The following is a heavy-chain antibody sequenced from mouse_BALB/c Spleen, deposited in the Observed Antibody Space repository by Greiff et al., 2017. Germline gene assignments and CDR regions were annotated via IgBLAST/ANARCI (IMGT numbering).Heavy chain of an antibody. CDR1: GFTFSSYT. D-gene: IGHD1-1*01. Sequence: EVMLVESGGGLVKPGGSLKLSCAASGFTFSSYTMSWVRQTPEKRLEWVATISSGGGNTYYPDSVKGRFTISRDNAKNNLYLQMSSLRSEDTALYYCARYGSRRDYYAMDYWGQGTSVTVSS. CDR3: ARYGSRRDYYAMDY. J-gene: IGHJ4*01. CDR2: ISSGGGNT. V-gene: IGHV5-9*03.